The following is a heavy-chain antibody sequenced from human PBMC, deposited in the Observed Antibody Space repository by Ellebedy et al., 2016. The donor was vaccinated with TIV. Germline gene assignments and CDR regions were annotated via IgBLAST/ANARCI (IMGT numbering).Heavy chain of an antibody. J-gene: IGHJ5*02. CDR1: GYAFTGYY. CDR2: MNPNSGNT. D-gene: IGHD6-19*01. V-gene: IGHV1-8*03. Sequence: ASVKVSCKASGYAFTGYYMHWVRQATGQGFEWMGWMNPNSGNTGYAQKFQGRVTFTRDPSISTAYMELSSLSSEDTAVYYCARDGMAVAGGDFWFDPWGQGTLVTVSS. CDR3: ARDGMAVAGGDFWFDP.